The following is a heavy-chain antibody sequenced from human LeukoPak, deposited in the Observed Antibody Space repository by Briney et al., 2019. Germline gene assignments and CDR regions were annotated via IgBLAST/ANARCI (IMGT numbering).Heavy chain of an antibody. CDR1: GDSVSSNSAA. Sequence: SQTLSLTFAISGDSVSSNSAAWNWIRQSPSRGLEWLGRTYSRSKWYYEYAVSVKSRITINPDTSKNQFSLQLNSVTPEDTAVYYCARGVGSTQPMALRFDYWGQGALVTVSS. V-gene: IGHV6-1*01. CDR3: ARGVGSTQPMALRFDY. CDR2: TYSRSKWYY. D-gene: IGHD2-2*01. J-gene: IGHJ4*02.